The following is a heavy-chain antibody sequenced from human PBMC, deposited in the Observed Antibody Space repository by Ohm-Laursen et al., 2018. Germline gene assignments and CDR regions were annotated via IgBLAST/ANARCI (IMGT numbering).Heavy chain of an antibody. Sequence: SDTLSLTCTVSGGAISNYYWSWIRQTPTKELEWIGFIYYSGKTNYNPSLISRVSMSMDTSKNQFSLVLTSVTSADTAVYYCARLDPTEGGFDSWGQGTLVTVSS. J-gene: IGHJ4*02. CDR3: ARLDPTEGGFDS. D-gene: IGHD4-17*01. CDR2: IYYSGKT. CDR1: GGAISNYY. V-gene: IGHV4-59*07.